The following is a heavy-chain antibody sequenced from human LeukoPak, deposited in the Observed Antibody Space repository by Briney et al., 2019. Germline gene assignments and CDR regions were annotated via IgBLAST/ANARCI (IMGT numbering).Heavy chain of an antibody. Sequence: ASVKVSCKASGGTFSSYAISWVRQAPGQGLEWMGGIIPIFGTANYAQKFQGGVTITADESTSTAYMELSSLRSEDTAVYYCARARFVAVADNHFDPWGQGTLVTVSS. CDR1: GGTFSSYA. CDR3: ARARFVAVADNHFDP. J-gene: IGHJ5*02. D-gene: IGHD6-19*01. V-gene: IGHV1-69*13. CDR2: IIPIFGTA.